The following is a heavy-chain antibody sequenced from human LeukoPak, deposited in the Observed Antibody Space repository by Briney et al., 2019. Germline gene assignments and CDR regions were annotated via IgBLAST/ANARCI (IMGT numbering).Heavy chain of an antibody. CDR1: GFTFSSYA. CDR3: AKGDCSSTSCYAFDI. Sequence: GGSLRLSCAASGFTFSSYAMSWVRQAPGKGLEWGSAISGSGGSTYYADSVKVRFTISRDNSKNTLYLQMNSLRAEDTAVYYCAKGDCSSTSCYAFDIWGQGTMVTVSS. CDR2: ISGSGGST. V-gene: IGHV3-23*01. D-gene: IGHD2-2*01. J-gene: IGHJ3*02.